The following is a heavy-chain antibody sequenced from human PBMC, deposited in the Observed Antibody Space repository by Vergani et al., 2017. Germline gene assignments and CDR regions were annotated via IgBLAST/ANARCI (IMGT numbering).Heavy chain of an antibody. J-gene: IGHJ4*02. V-gene: IGHV3-23*01. Sequence: EVQLLESGGSLKQPGGSVRLSCAASGFTFSTYAMHWVRQAPGKGLEWVSALTGGGGSTYYADSFKARFIISRDNSRDTLYLQMNSLRPEDTATYYGVKDAGSYENFFDSWGQGTLVTVSS. CDR3: VKDAGSYENFFDS. CDR2: LTGGGGST. D-gene: IGHD1-26*01. CDR1: GFTFSTYA.